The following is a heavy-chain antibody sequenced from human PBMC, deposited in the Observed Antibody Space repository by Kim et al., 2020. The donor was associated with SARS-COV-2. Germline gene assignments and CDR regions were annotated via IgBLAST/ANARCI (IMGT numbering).Heavy chain of an antibody. CDR2: ISWNSGSI. CDR3: AKDASYGSGLGGMDV. CDR1: GFTFDDYA. J-gene: IGHJ6*02. Sequence: GGSLRLSCAASGFTFDDYAMHWVRQAPGKGLEWVSGISWNSGSIGYADSVKGRFTISRDNAKNSLYLQMNSLRAEDTALYYCAKDASYGSGLGGMDVWGQGTTVTVSS. D-gene: IGHD3-10*01. V-gene: IGHV3-9*01.